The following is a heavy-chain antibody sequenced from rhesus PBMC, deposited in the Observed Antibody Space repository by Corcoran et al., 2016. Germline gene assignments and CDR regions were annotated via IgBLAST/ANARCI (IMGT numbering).Heavy chain of an antibody. CDR3: ARGGYSYSDY. J-gene: IGHJ4*01. D-gene: IGHD5-12*01. CDR1: GGSVSSCNW. CDR2: ISGSSGRT. Sequence: QVQLQESGPGLVKPSETLSLTGAVSGGSVSSCNWWSWIRQAPGKGLEWIGDISGSSGRTYSNPSLKSRVTISTDTSKNQFSLRLSSVTAADTAVYYCARGGYSYSDYWGQGVLVTVSS. V-gene: IGHV4-65*01.